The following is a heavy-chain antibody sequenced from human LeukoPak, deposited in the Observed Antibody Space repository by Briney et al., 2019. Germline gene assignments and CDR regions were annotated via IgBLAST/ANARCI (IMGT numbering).Heavy chain of an antibody. V-gene: IGHV4-61*02. CDR2: IYTSEST. D-gene: IGHD2-2*01. J-gene: IGHJ2*01. Sequence: SQTLSLTCTVSGGSISSGSYYWSWIRQPAGKGLEWIGRIYTSESTNYNPSLKSRVTISVDTSKNQFSLKLSSVTAVDTAVYYCARVVPAAARIFDLWGRGTLVTVSS. CDR3: ARVVPAAARIFDL. CDR1: GGSISSGSYY.